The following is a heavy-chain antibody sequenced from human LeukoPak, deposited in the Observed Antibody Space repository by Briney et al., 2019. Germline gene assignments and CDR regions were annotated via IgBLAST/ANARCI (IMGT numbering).Heavy chain of an antibody. CDR3: TRPGYSSGWYFDY. CDR1: GFTFGDYA. J-gene: IGHJ4*02. Sequence: GGSLRLSCTAPGFTFGDYAMSWVRQAPGKGLEWVGFIRSKAYGGTTEYAASVKGRFTISRDDSKSIAYLQMNSLKTEDTAVYYCTRPGYSSGWYFDYWGQGTLVTVSS. CDR2: IRSKAYGGTT. V-gene: IGHV3-49*04. D-gene: IGHD6-19*01.